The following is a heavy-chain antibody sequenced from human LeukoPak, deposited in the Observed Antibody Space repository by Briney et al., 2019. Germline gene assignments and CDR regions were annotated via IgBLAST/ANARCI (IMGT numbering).Heavy chain of an antibody. CDR2: IWYDGNKK. CDR3: ARGPRTHIVATVGYYGMDV. D-gene: IGHD5-12*01. V-gene: IGHV3-33*01. CDR1: GSNFSTYG. Sequence: GRSLRLSCEASGSNFSTYGMHWVRQAPGEGLEWVAVIWYDGNKKYYADSVKGRFTISRDNSKNMLYLQMNSLRAEDTAVYYCARGPRTHIVATVGYYGMDVWGHGTTVTVSS. J-gene: IGHJ6*02.